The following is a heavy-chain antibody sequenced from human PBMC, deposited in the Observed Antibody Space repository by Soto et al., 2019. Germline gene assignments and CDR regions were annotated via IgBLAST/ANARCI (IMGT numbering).Heavy chain of an antibody. CDR3: AHRVNMARGPYNYFSP. J-gene: IGHJ5*02. D-gene: IGHD3-10*01. Sequence: SGPTLVNPTQTLTLTCTFSGFSLTTGVGVGWIRQPPGKALEWLAIIYWNDEKLYNPSLKTRLTITKDTSKNQVVLTMTDMDPMDTATYYCAHRVNMARGPYNYFSPWGQGTLVTVSS. CDR2: IYWNDEK. V-gene: IGHV2-5*01. CDR1: GFSLTTGVG.